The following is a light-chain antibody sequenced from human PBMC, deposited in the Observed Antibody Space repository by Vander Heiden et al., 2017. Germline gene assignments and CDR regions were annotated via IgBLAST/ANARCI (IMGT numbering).Light chain of an antibody. CDR2: GVN. J-gene: IGLJ1*01. CDR3: TSFSSSGTYV. Sequence: QYALPQPPSVSGSPGQSVTISCTGTSSDVGSYNHISWYQQPPGTAPKLIIYGVNNRPSGVPDRFSGSKSGNTASLTISGLQAEDEADYYCTSFSSSGTYVFGTGTEVTV. CDR1: SSDVGSYNH. V-gene: IGLV2-18*02.